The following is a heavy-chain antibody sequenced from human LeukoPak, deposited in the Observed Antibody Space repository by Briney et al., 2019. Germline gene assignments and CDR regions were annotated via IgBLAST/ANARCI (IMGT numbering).Heavy chain of an antibody. CDR3: ARDLGTMIVVIGY. J-gene: IGHJ4*02. D-gene: IGHD3-22*01. CDR2: ISGSGGST. CDR1: GFTFISYA. Sequence: GGSLRLSCAASGFTFISYAMSWVRQAPVKGLEWVSIISGSGGSTYYADSVKGRFTISRDNSKNTLYLQMGSLRADDTAVYYCARDLGTMIVVIGYWGQGTLVTVSS. V-gene: IGHV3-23*01.